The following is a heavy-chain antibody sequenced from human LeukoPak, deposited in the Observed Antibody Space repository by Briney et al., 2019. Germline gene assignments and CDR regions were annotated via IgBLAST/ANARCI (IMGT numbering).Heavy chain of an antibody. CDR1: GGSISSSSYY. CDR3: ARPKAYYYDSSGPGWFDP. J-gene: IGHJ5*02. CDR2: IYYSGST. Sequence: SETLSLTCTVSGGSISSSSYYWGWIRQPPGKGLEWIGSIYYSGSTYYNPSLKSRVTISVDTSKNQFSLKLSSVTAADTAVYYYARPKAYYYDSSGPGWFDPWGQGTLVTVSS. D-gene: IGHD3-22*01. V-gene: IGHV4-39*01.